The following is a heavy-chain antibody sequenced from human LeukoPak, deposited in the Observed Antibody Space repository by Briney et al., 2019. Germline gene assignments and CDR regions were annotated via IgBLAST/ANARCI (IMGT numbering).Heavy chain of an antibody. V-gene: IGHV3-7*01. Sequence: GGSLRLSCAASGFTFSTFWMSWVRQAPGKGLEWVANIKQDGTEKHYVDSVKGRFTISRDNAKNSLYLQMNSLRAEDTAVYFCESGNYFDYWGQGTLVAVSS. CDR3: ESGNYFDY. CDR2: IKQDGTEK. J-gene: IGHJ4*02. CDR1: GFTFSTFW.